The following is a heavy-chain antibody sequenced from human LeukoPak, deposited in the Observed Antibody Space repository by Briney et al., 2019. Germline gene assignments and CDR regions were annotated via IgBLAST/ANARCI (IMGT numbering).Heavy chain of an antibody. CDR3: ARQGGSGSFYDNWFDP. CDR2: INFSGNT. D-gene: IGHD3-10*01. Sequence: SETLSLTCSVSGGSISSSSYFWGWIRQPPGKGLEWIGSINFSGNTFYNPSLKSRVTISVDTSKNQFSLEVYSVTATDTAIYYCARQGGSGSFYDNWFDPLGQGTLVTVSS. J-gene: IGHJ5*02. CDR1: GGSISSSSYF. V-gene: IGHV4-39*01.